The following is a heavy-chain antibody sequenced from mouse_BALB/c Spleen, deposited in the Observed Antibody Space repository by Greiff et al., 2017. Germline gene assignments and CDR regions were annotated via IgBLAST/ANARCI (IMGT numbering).Heavy chain of an antibody. CDR2: IYPGNSDT. Sequence: VQLQQSGTVLARPGASVKMSCKASGYTFTSYWMHWVKQRPGQGLEWIGAIYPGNSDTSYNQKFKGKAKLTAVTSTSTAYMELSSLTNEDSAVYYCTSTMVTTGGYYYAMDYWGQGTSVTVSS. J-gene: IGHJ4*01. CDR3: TSTMVTTGGYYYAMDY. D-gene: IGHD2-2*01. CDR1: GYTFTSYW. V-gene: IGHV1-5*01.